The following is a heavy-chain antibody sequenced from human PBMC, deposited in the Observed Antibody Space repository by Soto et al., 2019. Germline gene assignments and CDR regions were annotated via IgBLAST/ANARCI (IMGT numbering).Heavy chain of an antibody. D-gene: IGHD6-13*01. CDR3: ASRSRFSSWGGGSDGMDV. J-gene: IGHJ6*02. CDR2: IIPIFGTA. Sequence: QVQLVQSGAEVKKPGSSVKVSCKASGGTFSSYAISWVRQAPGQGLEWMGGIIPIFGTANYAQKFQGRVTITADKSTSTAYMELSRLRSEDTAVYYCASRSRFSSWGGGSDGMDVWGQGTTVTVSS. V-gene: IGHV1-69*06. CDR1: GGTFSSYA.